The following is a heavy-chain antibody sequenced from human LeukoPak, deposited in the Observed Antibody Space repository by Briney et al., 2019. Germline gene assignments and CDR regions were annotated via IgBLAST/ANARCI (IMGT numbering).Heavy chain of an antibody. Sequence: SETLSLTCAVYGGSFSGYYWSWIRQPPGKGLEWIGEINHSGSTNYNPSLKSRVTISVDTSKNQFSLKLSSVTAADTAVYYCARGYSSSWYDGCWFDPWGQGTLVTVSS. V-gene: IGHV4-34*01. CDR1: GGSFSGYY. CDR3: ARGYSSSWYDGCWFDP. J-gene: IGHJ5*02. CDR2: INHSGST. D-gene: IGHD6-13*01.